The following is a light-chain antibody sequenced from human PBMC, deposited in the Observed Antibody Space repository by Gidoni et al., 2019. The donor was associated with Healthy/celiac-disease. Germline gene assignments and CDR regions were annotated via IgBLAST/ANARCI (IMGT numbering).Light chain of an antibody. J-gene: IGKJ5*01. CDR3: QKYYSTPIT. CDR2: WAS. V-gene: IGKV4-1*01. Sequence: DIVMTQSPDSLAVSLGERATINCKSSQSVLYSSNNKNYLAWYQQKPGQPPKLLIYWASTRESGVPDRVSGSGSGTDFTITISSLQAEDVAVYYCQKYYSTPITFGQGTRLEIK. CDR1: QSVLYSSNNKNY.